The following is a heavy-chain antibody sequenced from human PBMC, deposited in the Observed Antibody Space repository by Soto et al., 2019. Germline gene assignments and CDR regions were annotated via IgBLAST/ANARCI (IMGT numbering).Heavy chain of an antibody. V-gene: IGHV4-4*07. Sequence: SETLSLTCTVSGGSISNYYWSWIRQPAGKGLEWIGRMYTSGSTYYNPSFKSRLSLSIDRTRNQFSLSLSSMTAADKAVYYCARGGGYDSFDFWGQGIQVTVSS. CDR3: ARGGGYDSFDF. CDR2: MYTSGST. J-gene: IGHJ4*02. D-gene: IGHD2-15*01. CDR1: GGSISNYY.